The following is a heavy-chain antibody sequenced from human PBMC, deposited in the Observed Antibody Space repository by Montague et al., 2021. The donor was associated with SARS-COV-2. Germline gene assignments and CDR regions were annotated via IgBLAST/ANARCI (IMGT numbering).Heavy chain of an antibody. Sequence: SETLSLTCTVSGGSISSYYWSWIRQPPGKGLEWIGYIYYSGSTNYNPSLKSRATISVDMSKNQFSLKLSSVTAADTAVYYCARVFPRWLQFDPYFDYWGQGTLVTVSS. CDR3: ARVFPRWLQFDPYFDY. CDR1: GGSISSYY. D-gene: IGHD5-24*01. V-gene: IGHV4-59*01. J-gene: IGHJ4*02. CDR2: IYYSGST.